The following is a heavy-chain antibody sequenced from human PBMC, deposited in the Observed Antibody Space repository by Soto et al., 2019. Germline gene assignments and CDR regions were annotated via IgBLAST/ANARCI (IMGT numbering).Heavy chain of an antibody. CDR1: GFTFSSYA. Sequence: EVQLLESGGGLVQPGGSLRLSCAASGFTFSSYAMSWFRQAPGKGLEWVSAISGSGGSTYYADSVKGRFTISRDNSKNTLYMQMNSLRAEDTAVYYCATDPTYYDLWSGDSNSYYYGMAFWGQGTTVTVSS. J-gene: IGHJ6*02. D-gene: IGHD3-3*01. CDR2: ISGSGGST. CDR3: ATDPTYYDLWSGDSNSYYYGMAF. V-gene: IGHV3-23*01.